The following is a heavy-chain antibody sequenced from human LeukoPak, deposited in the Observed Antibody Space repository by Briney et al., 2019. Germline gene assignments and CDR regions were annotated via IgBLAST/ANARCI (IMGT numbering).Heavy chain of an antibody. CDR3: VKDPGSGWYVLY. CDR1: GFTFSTYA. CDR2: ISGPGDTT. D-gene: IGHD6-19*01. J-gene: IGHJ4*02. V-gene: IGHV3-23*01. Sequence: GGSLRLSCAASGFTFSTYAMGWVRQAPGMGLEWVSAISGPGDTTYYADSVKGRFTISRDNSRDTLFLQMNSLRVEDTAVYYCVKDPGSGWYVLYWGQGTLVTVSS.